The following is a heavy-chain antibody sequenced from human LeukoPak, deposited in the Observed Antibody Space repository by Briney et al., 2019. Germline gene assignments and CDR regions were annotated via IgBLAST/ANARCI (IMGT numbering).Heavy chain of an antibody. Sequence: GASVKVSCKASGYTFTSYDINWVRQATGQGLEWMGWMNPNSGNTGYAQKFQGRVTVTRNTSISTAYMELSSLRSEDTAVYYCARGFKEGFWSGYYWFEYWGQGTLVNVS. CDR3: ARGFKEGFWSGYYWFEY. J-gene: IGHJ4*02. CDR2: MNPNSGNT. D-gene: IGHD3-3*01. V-gene: IGHV1-8*01. CDR1: GYTFTSYD.